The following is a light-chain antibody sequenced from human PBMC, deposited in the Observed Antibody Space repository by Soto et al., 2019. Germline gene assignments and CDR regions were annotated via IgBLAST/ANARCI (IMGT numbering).Light chain of an antibody. CDR3: QQYDNWWT. CDR2: GAS. Sequence: EVVMTQSPATLSVSPGERASLSCRATQSVRSNLAWYQLIPGQAPRLLISGASNRATGIPARFSGSGSGTDFTLTISGLQSDDSAVYYCQQYDNWWTFGQGTKVEI. J-gene: IGKJ1*01. V-gene: IGKV3-15*01. CDR1: QSVRSN.